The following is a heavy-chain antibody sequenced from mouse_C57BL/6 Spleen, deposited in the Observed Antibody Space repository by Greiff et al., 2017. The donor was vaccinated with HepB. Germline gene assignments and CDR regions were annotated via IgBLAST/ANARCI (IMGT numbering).Heavy chain of an antibody. J-gene: IGHJ2*01. CDR2: INPSNGGT. Sequence: QVQLKQPGTELVKPGASVKLSCKASGYTFTSYWMHRVKQRPGQGLEWIGNINPSNGGTNYNEKFKSKATLTVDKSSSTAYMQLSSLTSEDSAVYYCARWGVPSCFDYWGQGTTLTVSS. CDR3: ARWGVPSCFDY. CDR1: GYTFTSYW. V-gene: IGHV1-53*01.